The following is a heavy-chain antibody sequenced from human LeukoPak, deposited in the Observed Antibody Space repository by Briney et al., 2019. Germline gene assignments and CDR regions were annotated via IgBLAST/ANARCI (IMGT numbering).Heavy chain of an antibody. D-gene: IGHD6-19*01. CDR2: ISAYSTYNGNT. J-gene: IGHJ4*02. Sequence: ASVKVSCKASGYTFTSYGISWVRQAPGQGPEWMGWISAYSTYNGNTNYAQKFQGRVTMTTDTSTSTAYMELRSLRSDDTAVYYCARATPYSSGLYWGQGTLVTVSS. V-gene: IGHV1-18*01. CDR3: ARATPYSSGLY. CDR1: GYTFTSYG.